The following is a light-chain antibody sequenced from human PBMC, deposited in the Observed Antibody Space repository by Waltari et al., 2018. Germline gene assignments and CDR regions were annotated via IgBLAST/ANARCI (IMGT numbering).Light chain of an antibody. J-gene: IGKJ1*01. Sequence: AIQMTQSPSSLSASVGARFTITCRASQGIRYDLGWYQQKPGKAPKLLIYAASSLQSGVPSRFSGGGAGTEFTLTISSLQPEDFATYYCLQDYNYPWTFGQGTKVEIK. CDR1: QGIRYD. CDR3: LQDYNYPWT. CDR2: AAS. V-gene: IGKV1-6*01.